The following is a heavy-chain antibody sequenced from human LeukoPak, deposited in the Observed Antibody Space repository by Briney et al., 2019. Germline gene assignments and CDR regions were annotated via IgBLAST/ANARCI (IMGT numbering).Heavy chain of an antibody. CDR2: MNPNSGNT. V-gene: IGHV1-8*01. D-gene: IGHD3-16*02. CDR3: ARVHHRAGYFDY. CDR1: GYTFTSYD. J-gene: IGHJ4*02. Sequence: GASVKVSCKASGYTFTSYDINWVRQATGQGLEWMGWMNPNSGNTGYAQKFQGRVTTTRNTSISTAYMEQSSLRSEDTAVYYCARVHHRAGYFDYWGQGTLVTVSS.